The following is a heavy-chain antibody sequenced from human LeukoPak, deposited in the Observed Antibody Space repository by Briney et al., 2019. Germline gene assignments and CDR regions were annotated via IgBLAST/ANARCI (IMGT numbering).Heavy chain of an antibody. CDR1: GDYISGYY. CDR2: IYYSGST. Sequence: PSETLSLTCTVSGDYISGYYWSWIRQPPGKGLEWIGYIYYSGSTNYNPSLKSRVTISVDTSKNQFSLKLSSVTAADTAVYYCARLVYYDFWSGSFDYWGQGTLVTVSS. D-gene: IGHD3-3*01. V-gene: IGHV4-59*08. CDR3: ARLVYYDFWSGSFDY. J-gene: IGHJ4*02.